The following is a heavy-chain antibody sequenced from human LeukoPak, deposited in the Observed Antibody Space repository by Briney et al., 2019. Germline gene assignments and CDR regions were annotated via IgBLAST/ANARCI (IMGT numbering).Heavy chain of an antibody. CDR2: IRPEGTTT. Sequence: GGSLRLSCAASGFTFSTYWMHWVRQAPGKGLVWVSRIRPEGTTTAYADSVKGRLTISRDNAKDTLFLQMNSLSAEDTAVYYCARDLDWILFDYWGQGTLVTVSS. CDR1: GFTFSTYW. J-gene: IGHJ4*02. V-gene: IGHV3-74*03. D-gene: IGHD3-9*01. CDR3: ARDLDWILFDY.